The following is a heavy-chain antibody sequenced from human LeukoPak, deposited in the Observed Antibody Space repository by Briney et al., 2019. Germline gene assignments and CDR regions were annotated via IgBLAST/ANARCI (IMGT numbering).Heavy chain of an antibody. V-gene: IGHV4-34*01. D-gene: IGHD6-19*01. CDR1: SGSFSGYY. CDR2: INHTGST. Sequence: SETLSLTCAVYSGSFSGYYWSWIRQPPGKGLEWIGEINHTGSTNYNPSLKSRVTISVDTSKNQFSLKLSSVTAADTAVYYCAANSSGHLYFDYWGQGTLVAVSS. J-gene: IGHJ4*02. CDR3: AANSSGHLYFDY.